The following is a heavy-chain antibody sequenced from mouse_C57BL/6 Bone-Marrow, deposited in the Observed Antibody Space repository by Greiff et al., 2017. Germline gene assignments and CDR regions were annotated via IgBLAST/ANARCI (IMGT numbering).Heavy chain of an antibody. CDR3: ARRGGLLLRSVPVAGYFDY. D-gene: IGHD1-1*01. CDR1: GYAFSSYW. J-gene: IGHJ2*01. CDR2: IYPGDGDT. V-gene: IGHV1-80*01. Sequence: QVQLKESGAELVKPGASVKISCKASGYAFSSYWMNWVKQRPGKGLEWIGQIYPGDGDTNYNGKFKGKATLTADKSSSTAYMQLSSLTSEDSAVYCGARRGGLLLRSVPVAGYFDYWGQGTTLTVSS.